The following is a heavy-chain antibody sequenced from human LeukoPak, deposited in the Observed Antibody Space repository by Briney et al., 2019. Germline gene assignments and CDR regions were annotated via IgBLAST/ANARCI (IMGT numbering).Heavy chain of an antibody. D-gene: IGHD2-2*02. CDR2: IFHSGVT. Sequence: SETLPLTCGVSGGSINVGGYSWNWIRQPPGKGLEWIGNIFHSGVTYYKPSLRSRVAISLDRSKNQVSLNVTSVTAADTAVYYCARGGVYTGMDAWGQGTTVIASS. CDR1: GGSINVGGYS. CDR3: ARGGVYTGMDA. V-gene: IGHV4-30-2*01. J-gene: IGHJ6*02.